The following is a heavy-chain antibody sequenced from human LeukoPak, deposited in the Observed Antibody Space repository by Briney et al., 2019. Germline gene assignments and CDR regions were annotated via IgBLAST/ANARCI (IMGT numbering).Heavy chain of an antibody. Sequence: PGGSLRLSCAASGFTFSSYAIHWVRQAPGKGLEYVSAISSNGGRTYYANSVKGRFTIYRDNSKNTLYLQMGSLRAEAMAVYYCARAAAGSGAVDYWGQGTLVTVSS. CDR1: GFTFSSYA. CDR2: ISSNGGRT. CDR3: ARAAAGSGAVDY. J-gene: IGHJ4*02. D-gene: IGHD6-13*01. V-gene: IGHV3-64*01.